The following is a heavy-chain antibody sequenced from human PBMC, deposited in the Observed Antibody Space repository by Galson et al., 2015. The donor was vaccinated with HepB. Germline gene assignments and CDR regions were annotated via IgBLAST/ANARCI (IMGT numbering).Heavy chain of an antibody. CDR1: GFTFSSYS. CDR2: ISSSSSYI. CDR3: ARDLSAMFYHSSGWPAANNWFDP. J-gene: IGHJ5*02. Sequence: SLRLPCAASGFTFSSYSMNWVRQAPGKGLEWVSSISSSSSYIYYADSVKGRFTISRDNAKNSLYLQMNSLRAEDTAVYYCARDLSAMFYHSSGWPAANNWFDPWGQGALVTVSS. V-gene: IGHV3-21*01. D-gene: IGHD6-19*01.